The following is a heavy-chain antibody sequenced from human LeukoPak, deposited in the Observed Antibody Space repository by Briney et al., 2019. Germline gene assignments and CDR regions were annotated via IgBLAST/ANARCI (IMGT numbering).Heavy chain of an antibody. Sequence: GASVKVSCKASGYTFTSYYMHWVRQAPGQGLEWMGIINPSGGSTSYAQKFQGRVTMTRDTSISTAYMELNGLRSDDTAVYYCAREELLISGYYYYYYMDVWGKGTTVTISS. D-gene: IGHD3-10*01. CDR1: GYTFTSYY. J-gene: IGHJ6*03. V-gene: IGHV1-46*01. CDR3: AREELLISGYYYYYYMDV. CDR2: INPSGGST.